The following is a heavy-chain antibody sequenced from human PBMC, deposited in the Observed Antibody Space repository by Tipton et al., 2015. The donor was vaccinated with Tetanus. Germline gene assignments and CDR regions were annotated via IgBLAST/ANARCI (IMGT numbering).Heavy chain of an antibody. Sequence: RSLRLSCAASGFTFDDYAMHWVRQAPGKGLEWVSGISWNSGSIGYADSLKGRFTISRDNAKNSLYLQMNSLKTEDTALYYCAKDTGVTPHYGMDVWGQGTTVTVSS. D-gene: IGHD2-21*02. J-gene: IGHJ6*02. CDR3: AKDTGVTPHYGMDV. CDR2: ISWNSGSI. V-gene: IGHV3-9*01. CDR1: GFTFDDYA.